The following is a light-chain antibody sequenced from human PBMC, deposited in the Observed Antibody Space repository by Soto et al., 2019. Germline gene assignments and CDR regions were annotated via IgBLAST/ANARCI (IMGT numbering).Light chain of an antibody. J-gene: IGLJ2*01. Sequence: QSVLTQPPSASGTPGQRVTISCSGSGSNIGSNTVNWFQQLPGTAPRLLIYRNSQRPSGVPDRFSGSKSGTSASLVISGLQSEDEAKYYCAAWDDSLNGPDVVFGGGTKLTVL. V-gene: IGLV1-44*01. CDR2: RNS. CDR1: GSNIGSNT. CDR3: AAWDDSLNGPDVV.